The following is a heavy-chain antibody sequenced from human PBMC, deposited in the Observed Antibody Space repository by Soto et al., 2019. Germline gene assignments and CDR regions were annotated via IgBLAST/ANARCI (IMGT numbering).Heavy chain of an antibody. CDR1: GGFITNYY. V-gene: IGHV4-34*01. D-gene: IGHD3-10*01. CDR2: INHSGST. CDR3: ARGQGVRGVIITGNWFDP. J-gene: IGHJ5*02. Sequence: PSETLSLTCTVSGGFITNYYWSWIRQPPGKGLEWIGEINHSGSTNYNPSLKSRVTISVDTSKNQFSLKLSPVTAADTAVYYCARGQGVRGVIITGNWFDPWGQGTLVTVS.